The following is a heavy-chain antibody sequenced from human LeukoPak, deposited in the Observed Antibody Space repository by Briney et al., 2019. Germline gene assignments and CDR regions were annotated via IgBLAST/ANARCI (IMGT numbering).Heavy chain of an antibody. CDR2: ISWNSGSI. CDR3: AAADSSGPFDY. CDR1: GFTFDNYD. V-gene: IGHV3-9*01. Sequence: GGSLRLSCAASGFTFDNYDMHWVRQAPGKGLEWVSGISWNSGSIGYAGSVKGRFTISRDNAKNSLYLQMDSLRAEDTALYYCAAADSSGPFDYWGQGTLVTVSS. J-gene: IGHJ4*02. D-gene: IGHD3-22*01.